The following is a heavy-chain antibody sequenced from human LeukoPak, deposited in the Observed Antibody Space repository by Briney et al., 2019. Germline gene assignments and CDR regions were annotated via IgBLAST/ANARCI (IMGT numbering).Heavy chain of an antibody. V-gene: IGHV1-18*04. CDR3: ARVSTSCYEFDY. CDR1: GYTFTSYG. Sequence: EASVKVSCKASGYTFTSYGISWVRQAPGQGLEWMGWVSAYNGNTNYAQKLQGRVTMTTDTSTSTAYMELRSLRSDDTAVYYCARVSTSCYEFDYWGQGTLVTVSS. CDR2: VSAYNGNT. J-gene: IGHJ4*02. D-gene: IGHD2-2*01.